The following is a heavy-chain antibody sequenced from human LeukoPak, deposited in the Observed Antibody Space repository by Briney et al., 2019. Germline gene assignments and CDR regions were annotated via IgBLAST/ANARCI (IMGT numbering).Heavy chain of an antibody. Sequence: PSETLSLTCAVSGASISSGGYSWSWIRQPPGKGLEWIGYIYHSGSTYYNPSLKSRVTISVDRSKNQFSLKLSSVTAADTAVYYCARALYDSSGYYYFDYWGQGTLVTVSS. V-gene: IGHV4-30-2*01. J-gene: IGHJ4*02. CDR3: ARALYDSSGYYYFDY. CDR1: GASISSGGYS. CDR2: IYHSGST. D-gene: IGHD3-22*01.